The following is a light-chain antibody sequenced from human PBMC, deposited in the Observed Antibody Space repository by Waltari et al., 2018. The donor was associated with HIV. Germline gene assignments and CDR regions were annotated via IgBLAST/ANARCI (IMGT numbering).Light chain of an antibody. Sequence: QSVLTQPPSASGTPGQWVTISCSGSSSNIGSRSVNWYQQLPGTAPKLLINRDNQRPSGVPDRLSGSKSGTSASLAISGLQSEDEADYYCSTWDDSLNGRVFGGGTKLTVL. CDR1: SSNIGSRS. J-gene: IGLJ3*02. V-gene: IGLV1-44*01. CDR3: STWDDSLNGRV. CDR2: RDN.